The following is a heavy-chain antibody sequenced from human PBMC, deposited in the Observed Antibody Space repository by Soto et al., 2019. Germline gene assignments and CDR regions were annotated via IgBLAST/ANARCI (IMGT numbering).Heavy chain of an antibody. J-gene: IGHJ4*02. D-gene: IGHD1-26*01. CDR2: INAGNGNT. V-gene: IGHV1-3*01. CDR1: GYALTSNA. CDR3: ARGLGLYYFDY. Sequence: APVKVSCKASGYALTSNARRWVRQAPGQRLEWMGWINAGNGNTKYSQKFQGRVTITRDTSASTAYMELSSLRSEDTAVYYCARGLGLYYFDYWGQGTLVTVSS.